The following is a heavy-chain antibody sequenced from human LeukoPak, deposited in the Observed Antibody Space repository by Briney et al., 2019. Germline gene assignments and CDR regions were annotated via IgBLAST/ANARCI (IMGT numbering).Heavy chain of an antibody. Sequence: GGSLRLSCAASGFTFSSYWMSWVRQAPGKGLAWVANIKQDGSEKYYVDSVKGRFTISRDNAKNSLYLQMNSLRAEDTAVYYCARELIVGFLEWLIDYWGQGTLVTVSS. J-gene: IGHJ4*02. D-gene: IGHD3-3*02. CDR3: ARELIVGFLEWLIDY. CDR1: GFTFSSYW. V-gene: IGHV3-7*01. CDR2: IKQDGSEK.